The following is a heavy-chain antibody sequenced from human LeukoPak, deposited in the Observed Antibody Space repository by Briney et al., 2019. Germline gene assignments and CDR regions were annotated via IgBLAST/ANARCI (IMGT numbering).Heavy chain of an antibody. CDR1: GYSFTSYW. V-gene: IGHV5-51*01. J-gene: IGHJ6*02. Sequence: GEPLKISCKGSGYSFTSYWIGWGRQMPGKGLEERVIIYSGDSDTIYSPSFQGQVTISAYKSISTAYMQWSSLKASDTAMYYCARHRRATVNHYYYGMDVWGQGTTVTVSS. CDR2: IYSGDSDT. D-gene: IGHD4-17*01. CDR3: ARHRRATVNHYYYGMDV.